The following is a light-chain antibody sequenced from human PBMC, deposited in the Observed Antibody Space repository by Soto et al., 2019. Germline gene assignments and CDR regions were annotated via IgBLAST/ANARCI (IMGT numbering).Light chain of an antibody. V-gene: IGLV2-23*02. J-gene: IGLJ2*01. CDR1: SSDVGSYNL. CDR3: CSYAGSSSHVL. CDR2: EVS. Sequence: QSVLTQPASVSGSPGQSITISCTGTSSDVGSYNLVSWYQQHPGKGPKLMIYEVSKRPSGVSNRFSGSKSGNTASLTISGLQAEDEADYYCCSYAGSSSHVLFGGGTKLTVL.